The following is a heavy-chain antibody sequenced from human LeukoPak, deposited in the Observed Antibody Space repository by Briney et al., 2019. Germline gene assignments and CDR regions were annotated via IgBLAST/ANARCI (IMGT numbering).Heavy chain of an antibody. Sequence: SETLSLTCAVYGGSFSGYYWSWIRQPAGKGLEWIGRIYTSGSTNYNPSLKSRVTMSVDTSKNQFSLKLSSVTAADTAVYYCAREIAAAGKFDPWGQGTLVTVSS. CDR2: IYTSGST. CDR3: AREIAAAGKFDP. V-gene: IGHV4-4*07. J-gene: IGHJ5*02. CDR1: GGSFSGYY. D-gene: IGHD6-13*01.